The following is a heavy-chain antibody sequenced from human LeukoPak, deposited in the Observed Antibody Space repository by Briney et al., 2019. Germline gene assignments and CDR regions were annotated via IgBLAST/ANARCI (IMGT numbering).Heavy chain of an antibody. J-gene: IGHJ4*02. V-gene: IGHV1-8*01. CDR3: ARGRGAYCGGDCPYFDY. CDR2: MNPNSGNT. Sequence: GASVKVSCKASGYTFTSYDINWVRQATGQGLEWMGWMNPNSGNTGYAQKFQGRVTMTRNTSISTAYMELSSLRSEDTAVYYCARGRGAYCGGDCPYFDYWGQGTLVTVSS. D-gene: IGHD2-21*02. CDR1: GYTFTSYD.